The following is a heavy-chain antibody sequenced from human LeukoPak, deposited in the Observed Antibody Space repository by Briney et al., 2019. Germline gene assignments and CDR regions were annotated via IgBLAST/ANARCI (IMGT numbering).Heavy chain of an antibody. CDR3: VREQPGDGWSGFDY. Sequence: PGGSLRLSCAASGFTFRSYAVHWVRQAPGKGLEWVAVISDDGSRQHYADFLEGRFTISRDNSKNTVSLQMSSLTSEDTAVYFCVREQPGDGWSGFDYWGQGTLVTVSS. CDR2: ISDDGSRQ. CDR1: GFTFRSYA. V-gene: IGHV3-30*15. J-gene: IGHJ4*02. D-gene: IGHD6-19*01.